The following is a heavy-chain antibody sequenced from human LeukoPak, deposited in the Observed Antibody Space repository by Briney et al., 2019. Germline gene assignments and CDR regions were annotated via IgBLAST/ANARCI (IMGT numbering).Heavy chain of an antibody. J-gene: IGHJ6*02. D-gene: IGHD3-3*01. CDR1: GYTLTELS. Sequence: ASVKVSCKVSGYTLTELSMHWVRQAPGKGLEWMGGFDPEDGETIYAQKFQGRVTITADESTSTAYMELSSLRSEDTAVYYCARGLRSITIFGVVIEKAYYYYYGMDVWGQGTTVTVSS. CDR3: ARGLRSITIFGVVIEKAYYYYYGMDV. V-gene: IGHV1-24*01. CDR2: FDPEDGET.